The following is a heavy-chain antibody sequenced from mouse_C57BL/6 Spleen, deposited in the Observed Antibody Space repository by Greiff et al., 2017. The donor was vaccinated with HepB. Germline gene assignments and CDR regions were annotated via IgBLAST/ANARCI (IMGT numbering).Heavy chain of an antibody. CDR1: GFTFSSYG. V-gene: IGHV5-6*01. CDR3: ARSFYDGYYGGDFDY. Sequence: EVKLMESGGDLVKPGGSLKLSCAASGFTFSSYGMSWVRQTPDKRLEWVATISSGGSYTYYPDSVKGRFTISRDNAKNTLYLQMSSLKSEDTAMYYCARSFYDGYYGGDFDYWGQGTTLTVSS. CDR2: ISSGGSYT. J-gene: IGHJ2*01. D-gene: IGHD2-3*01.